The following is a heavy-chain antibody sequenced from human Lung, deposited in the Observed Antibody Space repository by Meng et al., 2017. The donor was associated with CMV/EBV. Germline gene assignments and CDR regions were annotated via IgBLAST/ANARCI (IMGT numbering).Heavy chain of an antibody. CDR3: AREGWGGSGRPFAS. CDR2: IDESGGQR. V-gene: IGHV3-20*04. Sequence: GESLKISCAAVGFTVDEYGMAWVRQAPGKGLEWVSYIDESGGQRTYADSVKGRFTISRDTSTNYVFLQMKRLRPDDTATYYCAREGWGGSGRPFASWGKGTPVTVSS. CDR1: GFTVDEYG. D-gene: IGHD3-10*01. J-gene: IGHJ4*02.